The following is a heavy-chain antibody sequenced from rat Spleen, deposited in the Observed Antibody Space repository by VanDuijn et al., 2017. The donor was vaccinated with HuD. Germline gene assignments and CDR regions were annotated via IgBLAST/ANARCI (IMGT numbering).Heavy chain of an antibody. CDR1: GFTFNYYW. CDR3: TRRSGSNWFAY. J-gene: IGHJ3*01. D-gene: IGHD4-1*01. CDR2: ITNASGST. V-gene: IGHV5-31*01. Sequence: EVQLVESGGGLAQPGRSLKLSCITSGFTFNYYWMTWIRQAPGKGLEWVASITNASGSTYSPDSMKGRFTISRDNAKSTLYLQMNSLRSEDTAIYYCTRRSGSNWFAYWGQGTLVTVSS.